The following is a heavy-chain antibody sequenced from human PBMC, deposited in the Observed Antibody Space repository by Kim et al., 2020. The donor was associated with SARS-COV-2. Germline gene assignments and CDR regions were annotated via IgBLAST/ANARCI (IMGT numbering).Heavy chain of an antibody. V-gene: IGHV3-49*04. J-gene: IGHJ4*02. CDR3: TTVPSDYYDSSGYRYHFDY. Sequence: GGSLRLSCTASGFTFGDYAMSWVRQAPGKGLEWVGFIRSKAYGGTTEYAASVKGRFTISRDDSKSIAYVQMNSLKTEDTAVYYCTTVPSDYYDSSGYRYHFDYWGQGTLVTVSS. CDR2: IRSKAYGGTT. CDR1: GFTFGDYA. D-gene: IGHD3-22*01.